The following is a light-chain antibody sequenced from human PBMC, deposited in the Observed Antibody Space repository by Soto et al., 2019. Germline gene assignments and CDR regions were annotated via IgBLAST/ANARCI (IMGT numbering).Light chain of an antibody. Sequence: QSALTQPPSASGSPGQSVTISCTGKNSDVGSYNYGSWYQQHPGKAPKLMIFEVSKRPSGVPDRFSGSKSGNTASLTVSGLQAEDEADYYCSSYAGTNTRYLFGTGTKVTVL. CDR2: EVS. CDR3: SSYAGTNTRYL. CDR1: NSDVGSYNY. J-gene: IGLJ1*01. V-gene: IGLV2-8*01.